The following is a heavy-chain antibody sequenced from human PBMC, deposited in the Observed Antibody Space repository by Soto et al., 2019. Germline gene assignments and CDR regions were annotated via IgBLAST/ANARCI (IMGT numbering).Heavy chain of an antibody. J-gene: IGHJ5*02. CDR1: GGSISSYY. D-gene: IGHD1-26*01. V-gene: IGHV4-59*01. CDR3: ARDGKVSGSATHWFDP. Sequence: SETLSLTCTVSGGSISSYYWSWIRQPPGKGLEWIGYIYYSGSTNYSPSLRSRVTISVDTSKNQFSLELSSVTAADTAVYYCARDGKVSGSATHWFDPWGQGTLVTVSS. CDR2: IYYSGST.